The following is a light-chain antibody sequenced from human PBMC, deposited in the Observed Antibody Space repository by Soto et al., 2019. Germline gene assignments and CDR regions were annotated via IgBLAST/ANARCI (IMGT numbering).Light chain of an antibody. CDR3: CLYTGSYSYV. J-gene: IGLJ1*01. V-gene: IGLV2-11*01. CDR1: SSDVGGYSY. CDR2: DVT. Sequence: QSALTQPHSVSGSPGQSVTISCTGTSSDVGGYSYVSWYQQHPGKAPQLIIYDVTERPSGVPDRFSGSKSGNTASLTISGLQAEDEADYYCCLYTGSYSYVFGIGTKVTVL.